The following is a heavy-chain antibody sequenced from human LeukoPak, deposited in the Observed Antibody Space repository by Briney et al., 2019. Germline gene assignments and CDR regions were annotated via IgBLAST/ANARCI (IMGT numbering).Heavy chain of an antibody. Sequence: PGGSLRLSCAVSGFTFSSHSMNWVRQAPGKGLEWVSSISSSSSYIYYADSVKGRFTISRDNAKNSLYLQMNSLRAEDTAVYYCTRDLMDYDVSTGLHHYYMDVWGQGTTVTVSS. CDR2: ISSSSSYI. D-gene: IGHD3-9*01. V-gene: IGHV3-21*01. CDR3: TRDLMDYDVSTGLHHYYMDV. CDR1: GFTFSSHS. J-gene: IGHJ6*02.